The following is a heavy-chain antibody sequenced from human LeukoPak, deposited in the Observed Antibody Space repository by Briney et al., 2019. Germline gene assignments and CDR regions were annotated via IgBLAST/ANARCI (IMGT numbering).Heavy chain of an antibody. CDR1: XXXXSSXNYY. Sequence: TXXLTCTVSXXXXSSXNYYXGXIXQPPEXXLXXXATIYYSGTTYFNPSLKSRVTISVDTSKSQFSLRLSSVTAADTAVYYCARESSSSWSAVDYCGQGTLVTVSS. D-gene: IGHD2-2*01. V-gene: IGHV4-39*07. CDR3: ARESSSSWSAVDY. J-gene: IGHJ4*02. CDR2: IYYSGTT.